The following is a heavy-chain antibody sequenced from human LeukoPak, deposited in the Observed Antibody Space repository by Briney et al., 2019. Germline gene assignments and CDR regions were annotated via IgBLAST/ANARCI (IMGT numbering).Heavy chain of an antibody. CDR3: AKDSNWAFDY. CDR1: GFTFSRYG. V-gene: IGHV3-30*02. CDR2: IRKDGSDK. D-gene: IGHD7-27*01. Sequence: PGGSLRLSRAASGFTFSRYGMHWVRQAPGKGLEWVAYIRKDGSDKYYADSVKGRFTISRDSSKNMVYLQMNSLRAEDTAVYYCAKDSNWAFDYWGQGTLVSVSS. J-gene: IGHJ4*02.